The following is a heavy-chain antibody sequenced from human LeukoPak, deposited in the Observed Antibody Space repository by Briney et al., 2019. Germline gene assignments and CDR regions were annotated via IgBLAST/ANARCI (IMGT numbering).Heavy chain of an antibody. Sequence: PGPSLRPSCAASGPTLSAFCTHCANQPPGKGLVWVALVKGDGRTTIYADSVKGRFTISRDNAKNTLYLQMNSLRADDSGVYYCATGHSYGYDYWGQGVLVTVSS. CDR3: ATGHSYGYDY. CDR1: GPTLSAFC. V-gene: IGHV3-74*01. CDR2: VKGDGRTT. D-gene: IGHD5-18*01. J-gene: IGHJ4*02.